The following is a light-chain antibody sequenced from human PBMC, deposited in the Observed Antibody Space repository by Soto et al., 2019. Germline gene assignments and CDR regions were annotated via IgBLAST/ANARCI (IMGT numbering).Light chain of an antibody. J-gene: IGLJ1*01. CDR1: SSDVGNYNL. CDR3: CSYAGYSTYV. V-gene: IGLV2-23*01. CDR2: EGS. Sequence: QSVLTQPASVSGSPGQSITISCTGTSSDVGNYNLVSWYQQHPGKAPKLMIYEGSKRPSGVSNRFSGSKSGNTASLTTLGLQAEDEADYYCCSYAGYSTYVFGTGTKVTVL.